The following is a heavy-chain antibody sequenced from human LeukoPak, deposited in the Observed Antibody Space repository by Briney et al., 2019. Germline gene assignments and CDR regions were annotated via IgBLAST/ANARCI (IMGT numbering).Heavy chain of an antibody. CDR3: ARDRGYSDY. J-gene: IGHJ4*02. V-gene: IGHV4-59*01. Sequence: SETRSLTSTVSGGSISSYYWSWIRQPPGKGLEWIGYIYYSGSTNYNPSLKSRVTISVDTSKSQFSLKLSSVTAADTAVYYCARDRGYSDYWGQGTLVTVSS. CDR1: GGSISSYY. CDR2: IYYSGST.